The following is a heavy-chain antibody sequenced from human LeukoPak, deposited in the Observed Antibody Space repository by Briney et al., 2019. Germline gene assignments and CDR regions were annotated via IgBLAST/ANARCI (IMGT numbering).Heavy chain of an antibody. CDR2: VYYSGST. V-gene: IGHV4-59*06. CDR1: GGSISNYY. D-gene: IGHD6-13*01. J-gene: IGHJ4*02. Sequence: SETLSLTCTVSGGSISNYYWGWIRQHPGKGLEWIGSVYYSGSTYYNPSLKSRLAISKDTSKNQFSLKLSSVTAADTAVYFCARDRYSSNWYFDYWGRGTLVTVSS. CDR3: ARDRYSSNWYFDY.